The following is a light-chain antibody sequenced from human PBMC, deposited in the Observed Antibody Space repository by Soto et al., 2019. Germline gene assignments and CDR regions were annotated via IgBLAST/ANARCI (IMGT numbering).Light chain of an antibody. V-gene: IGKV3-15*01. J-gene: IGKJ2*01. CDR1: QTVASN. CDR2: GAS. CDR3: QQYHNWPPQYT. Sequence: EIVMMQSPVTLSVSPGERATLSCRASQTVASNVAWYQQKPGQAPRLLIHGASTRATGVSARFSGSGSGTEFTLTISSLQSEDFAVYYCQQYHNWPPQYTFGQGTKLQIK.